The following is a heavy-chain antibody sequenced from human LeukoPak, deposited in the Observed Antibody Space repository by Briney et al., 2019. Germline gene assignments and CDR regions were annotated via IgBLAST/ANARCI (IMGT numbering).Heavy chain of an antibody. D-gene: IGHD2-15*01. Sequence: SVKVSCKASGGTFSSYAISWVRQAPGQGLEWMGGIIPIFGTANYAQKFQGRVTITADKSASTAYMELSSLRSEDTAVYYCARPYCSGGSCSPGYYGMDVWGKGTTVTVSS. CDR3: ARPYCSGGSCSPGYYGMDV. CDR1: GGTFSSYA. V-gene: IGHV1-69*06. CDR2: IIPIFGTA. J-gene: IGHJ6*04.